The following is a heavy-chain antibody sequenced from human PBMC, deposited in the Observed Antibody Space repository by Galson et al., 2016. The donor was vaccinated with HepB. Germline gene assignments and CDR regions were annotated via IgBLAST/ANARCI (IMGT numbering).Heavy chain of an antibody. CDR1: GGSISSSGYY. J-gene: IGHJ5*02. CDR3: ARHSLAPRPINWFDP. V-gene: IGHV4-39*01. CDR2: TYYSGTT. D-gene: IGHD6-6*01. Sequence: SETLSLTCTVSGGSISSSGYYWGWIRQPPGKSLEWIGTTYYSGTTYYNPSLKSRVTISVDTSKNQFSLRLTSVTAAETALYFCARHSLAPRPINWFDPWGQGTLATVSS.